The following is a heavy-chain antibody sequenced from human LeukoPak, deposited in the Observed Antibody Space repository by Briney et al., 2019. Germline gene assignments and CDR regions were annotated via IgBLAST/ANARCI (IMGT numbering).Heavy chain of an antibody. CDR2: IIPILGIA. Sequence: ASVKVSCKASGGTFISYAISWVRQAPGQGLEWMGRIIPILGIANYAQKFQGRVTITADKSTSTAYMELSSLRSEDTAVYYCARSRLSSSLNWFDPWGQGTLVTVSS. V-gene: IGHV1-69*04. D-gene: IGHD6-13*01. J-gene: IGHJ5*02. CDR3: ARSRLSSSLNWFDP. CDR1: GGTFISYA.